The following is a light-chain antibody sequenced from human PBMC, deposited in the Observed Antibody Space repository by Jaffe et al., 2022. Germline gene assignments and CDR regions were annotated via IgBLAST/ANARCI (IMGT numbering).Light chain of an antibody. CDR2: GAS. CDR3: QQSYMTPWT. CDR1: QSISSY. V-gene: IGKV1-39*01. Sequence: DIQMTQSPSSLSASVGDRVTITCRASQSISSYLNWYQQRPGKAPNLLISGASNLESGVPVRFRGSGSGTDFTLTITSLQPEDFAIYYCQQSYMTPWTFGQGTKVEIQ. J-gene: IGKJ1*01.